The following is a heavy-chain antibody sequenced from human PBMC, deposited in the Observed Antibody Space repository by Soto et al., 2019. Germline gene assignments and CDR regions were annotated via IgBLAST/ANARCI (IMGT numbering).Heavy chain of an antibody. Sequence: GASVKVSCKASGYTFTSYGISWVRQAPGQGLEWMGWISAYNGNTNYAQKLQGRVTMTTDTSTSTAYMELRSLRSDDTAVYYCARDWAYEVVGADPPAFDYWGQGTLVTVSS. CDR3: ARDWAYEVVGADPPAFDY. CDR1: GYTFTSYG. D-gene: IGHD1-26*01. V-gene: IGHV1-18*01. J-gene: IGHJ4*02. CDR2: ISAYNGNT.